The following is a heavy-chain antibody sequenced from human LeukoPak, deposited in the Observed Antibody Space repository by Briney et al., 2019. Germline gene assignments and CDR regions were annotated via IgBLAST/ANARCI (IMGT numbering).Heavy chain of an antibody. V-gene: IGHV4-34*01. CDR3: ARGVSDGSYFAY. Sequence: PSETLSLTCAVYGGSFSGYDWHWIRQPPGKGLEWIGEINHSGRTNYHPSLKSRVTMSLDTSKNQFSLKLSSVTAADAAVYYCARGVSDGSYFAYWGQGTLVTVSS. CDR2: INHSGRT. CDR1: GGSFSGYD. D-gene: IGHD1-26*01. J-gene: IGHJ4*02.